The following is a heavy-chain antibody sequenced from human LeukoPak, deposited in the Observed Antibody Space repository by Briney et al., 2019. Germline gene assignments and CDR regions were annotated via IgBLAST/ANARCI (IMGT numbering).Heavy chain of an antibody. D-gene: IGHD3-22*01. J-gene: IGHJ4*02. V-gene: IGHV3-23*01. CDR3: AKRGVVIRVILVGFHKEAYYFDS. CDR2: SSDSGGRT. Sequence: GGSLRLSCAVSGITLSNYGMNWVRQAPGKGLEWVAGSSDSGGRTNYADSVKGRFAISRDNPRNTLYLQMNSLRAEDTAVCFCAKRGVVIRVILVGFHKEAYYFDSWGQGALVTVSS. CDR1: GITLSNYG.